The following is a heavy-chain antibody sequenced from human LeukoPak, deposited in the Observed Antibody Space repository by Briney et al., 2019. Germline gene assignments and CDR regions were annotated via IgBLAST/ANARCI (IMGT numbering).Heavy chain of an antibody. J-gene: IGHJ6*03. Sequence: ASVKVSCKASGGTFSSYAISWVRQAPGQGLEWMGGIIPILGTANYAQKFQGRVTITTDESTSTAYMELSSLRSEDTAVYYCASTPPAYDTFPRYYYMDVWGKGTTVTVSS. CDR3: ASTPPAYDTFPRYYYMDV. V-gene: IGHV1-69*05. CDR1: GGTFSSYA. D-gene: IGHD3-9*01. CDR2: IIPILGTA.